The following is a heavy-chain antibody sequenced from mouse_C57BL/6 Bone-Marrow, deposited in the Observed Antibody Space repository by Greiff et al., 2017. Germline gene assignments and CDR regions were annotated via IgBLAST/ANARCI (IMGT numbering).Heavy chain of an antibody. Sequence: VQLQQSGAELARPGASVKLSCKASGYTFTSYGISWVKQRTGQGLEWIGEIYPRSGNTYYNEKFKGKATLTADKSSSTAYMELRSLTSEDSAVYFCARRALYDGYFYFDYWGQGTTLTVSS. V-gene: IGHV1-81*01. D-gene: IGHD2-3*01. CDR3: ARRALYDGYFYFDY. CDR1: GYTFTSYG. J-gene: IGHJ2*01. CDR2: IYPRSGNT.